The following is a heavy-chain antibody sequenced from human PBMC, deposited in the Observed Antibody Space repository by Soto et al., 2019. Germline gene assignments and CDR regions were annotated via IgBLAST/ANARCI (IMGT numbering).Heavy chain of an antibody. J-gene: IGHJ5*02. Sequence: VVSLRLSCAASGFTFSSYSMNWLRQAPGKGLEWVSSISSSSSYIYYADSVKGRFTISRDNAKNSLYLQMNSLRAEDTAVYYYARDFGAARTVWFDPWCQGTQVT. CDR2: ISSSSSYI. CDR3: ARDFGAARTVWFDP. V-gene: IGHV3-21*01. CDR1: GFTFSSYS. D-gene: IGHD3-10*01.